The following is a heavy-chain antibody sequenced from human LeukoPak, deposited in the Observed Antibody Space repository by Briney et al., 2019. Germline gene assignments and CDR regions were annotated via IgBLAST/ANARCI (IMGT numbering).Heavy chain of an antibody. CDR1: VSSGLTRW. CDR2: IKEDGSDK. D-gene: IGHD1-26*01. J-gene: IGHJ4*02. Sequence: GGSLRLSCVASVSSGLTRWMNWVRQAPGKGLEWVAIIKEDGSDKYYVDSVKGRFTISRDNAKNSVYLQMNSLRVEDTAVYYCARAAGWEFGYWGQGTLVTVSS. V-gene: IGHV3-7*01. CDR3: ARAAGWEFGY.